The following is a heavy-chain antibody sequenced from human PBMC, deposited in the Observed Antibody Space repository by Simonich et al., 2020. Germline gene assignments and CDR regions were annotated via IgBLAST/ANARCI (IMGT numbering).Heavy chain of an antibody. CDR3: ARASRGTWWYYYFDY. V-gene: IGHV1-18*01. D-gene: IGHD2-15*01. Sequence: QVQLVQSGAEVKKPGASVKVSCKASGYTFTSYGISWVRQAPGQGLEWMGWSSAYNGNTNYAQKLQGRVTMTTDTTTSTAYRELRSLRSDDTAVYYCARASRGTWWYYYFDYWGQGTLVTVSS. CDR1: GYTFTSYG. CDR2: SSAYNGNT. J-gene: IGHJ4*02.